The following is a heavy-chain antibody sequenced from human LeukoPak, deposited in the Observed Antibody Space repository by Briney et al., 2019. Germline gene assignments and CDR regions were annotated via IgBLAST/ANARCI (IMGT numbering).Heavy chain of an antibody. J-gene: IGHJ4*02. CDR3: TRCAYIGNRQPYVDW. Sequence: GGSLRLSCAVSGFTLSSYWMSWVRQAPGKGLEWVASTNKDGTEKYYVDSVKGRFAISRDNAKSSLYLQVNSLRAEDTAVYYCTRCAYIGNRQPYVDWWGQGTLVTVSS. CDR1: GFTLSSYW. V-gene: IGHV3-7*01. CDR2: TNKDGTEK. D-gene: IGHD1-14*01.